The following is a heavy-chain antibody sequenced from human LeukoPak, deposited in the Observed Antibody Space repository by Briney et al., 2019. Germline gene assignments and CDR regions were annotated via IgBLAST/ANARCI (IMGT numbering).Heavy chain of an antibody. Sequence: SETLSLTCTVSGGSISSGSYYWRWIRQPAGKGLEWIGRIYTSGSTNYNPSLKSRVTISVDTSKNQFSLKLSSVTAADTAVYYCARANSVTKFDYWGQGTLVTVSS. V-gene: IGHV4-61*02. CDR2: IYTSGST. CDR1: GGSISSGSYY. CDR3: ARANSVTKFDY. D-gene: IGHD4-17*01. J-gene: IGHJ4*02.